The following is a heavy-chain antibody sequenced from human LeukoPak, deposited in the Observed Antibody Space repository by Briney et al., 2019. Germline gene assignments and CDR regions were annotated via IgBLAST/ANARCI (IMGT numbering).Heavy chain of an antibody. Sequence: SETLSLTCTVSGGSISSYYWSWIRQPPGKGLEWIGYIYYSGSTNYNPSLKSRVTISVDTSKNQFSLKLSSVTAADTAVYYCARFSDKERGFYGRYFDYWGQGTLVTVSS. J-gene: IGHJ4*02. CDR2: IYYSGST. V-gene: IGHV4-59*01. D-gene: IGHD4-17*01. CDR3: ARFSDKERGFYGRYFDY. CDR1: GGSISSYY.